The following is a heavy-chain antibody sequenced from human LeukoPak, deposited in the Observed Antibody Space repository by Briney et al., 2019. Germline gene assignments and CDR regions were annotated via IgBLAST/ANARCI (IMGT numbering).Heavy chain of an antibody. J-gene: IGHJ6*03. CDR3: ASARYYDSSGYSDYMDV. CDR2: INHSGST. Sequence: PSETLSLTCAVYGGSLRGSYWSWIRHPPGKGREWIGEINHSGSTNYNPSPQRRATISVDTSKNQFSLQLSSVPGADAAVYYCASARYYDSSGYSDYMDVWGRGTTVTVSS. V-gene: IGHV4-34*01. D-gene: IGHD3-22*01. CDR1: GGSLRGSY.